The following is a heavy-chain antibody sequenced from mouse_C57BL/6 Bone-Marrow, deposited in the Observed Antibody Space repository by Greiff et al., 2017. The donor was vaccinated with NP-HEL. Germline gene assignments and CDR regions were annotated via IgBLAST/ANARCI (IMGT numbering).Heavy chain of an antibody. D-gene: IGHD2-5*01. CDR1: GYTFTDYY. Sequence: EVQLQQSGPELVKPGASVKISCKASGYTFTDYYMNWVKQSHGKSLEWIGDINPNNGGTSYNQKFKGKATLTVDKSSSTAYMELRSLTSEDSAVYYCARVISNYPFAYWGQGTLVTVSA. V-gene: IGHV1-26*01. CDR3: ARVISNYPFAY. CDR2: INPNNGGT. J-gene: IGHJ3*01.